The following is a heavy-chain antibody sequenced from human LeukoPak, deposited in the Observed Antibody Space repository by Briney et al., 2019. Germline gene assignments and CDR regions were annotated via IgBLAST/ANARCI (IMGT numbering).Heavy chain of an antibody. Sequence: GGSLRLSCAASGFAFSNYWMSWVRQAPGKGLEWVANIKQDGSEKFYVDSVKGRFTISRDNAKNSLYLQMNSLRADDTAVYFCARDRWGYSYGGDWGQGTLVTVSS. D-gene: IGHD5-18*01. CDR2: IKQDGSEK. J-gene: IGHJ4*02. CDR3: ARDRWGYSYGGD. V-gene: IGHV3-7*01. CDR1: GFAFSNYW.